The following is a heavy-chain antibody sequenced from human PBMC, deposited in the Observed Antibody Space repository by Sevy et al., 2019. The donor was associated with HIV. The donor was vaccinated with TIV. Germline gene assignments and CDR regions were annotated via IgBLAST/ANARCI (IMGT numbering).Heavy chain of an antibody. D-gene: IGHD1-26*01. CDR2: ISGSGGST. CDR1: GFTFSNYA. V-gene: IGHV3-23*01. J-gene: IGHJ4*02. CDR3: AKWSELPSSPFDY. Sequence: GGSLRLSCAASGFTFSNYAMSWVRQAPGKGLEWVSAISGSGGSTYYADSVKGRFTISRDNSENTLFLQMNSLGAEDTAVYFCAKWSELPSSPFDYWGQGTLVTVSS.